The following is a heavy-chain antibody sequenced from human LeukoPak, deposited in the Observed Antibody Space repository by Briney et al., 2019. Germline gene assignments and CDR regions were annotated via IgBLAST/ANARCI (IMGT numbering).Heavy chain of an antibody. V-gene: IGHV3-49*03. CDR1: GFTFGDYA. CDR3: ATYRQVLLPFES. J-gene: IGHJ4*02. D-gene: IGHD2-8*02. Sequence: GGSLRLSCTASGFTFGDYAMSWFRQAPGKGLEWVGFIRSKAYGGTTEYAASVKGRFTISRDDSKSIAYLQMNSLRAEDTAIYYCATYRQVLLPFESWGQGTLVTVSS. CDR2: IRSKAYGGTT.